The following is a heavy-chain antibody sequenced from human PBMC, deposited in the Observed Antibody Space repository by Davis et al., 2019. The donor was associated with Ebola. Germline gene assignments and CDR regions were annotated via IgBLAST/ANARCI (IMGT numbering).Heavy chain of an antibody. J-gene: IGHJ4*02. CDR2: MNPSSGNT. CDR3: ARGYDYVWGSYL. CDR1: GYTFTSYD. Sequence: ASVKVSCKASGYTFTSYDINWVRQATGQGLEWMGWMNPSSGNTGYAQKFQGRVTMTRNTSISTAYMELSSLRSEDTAVYYCARGYDYVWGSYLWGQGTLVTVSS. D-gene: IGHD3-16*02. V-gene: IGHV1-8*01.